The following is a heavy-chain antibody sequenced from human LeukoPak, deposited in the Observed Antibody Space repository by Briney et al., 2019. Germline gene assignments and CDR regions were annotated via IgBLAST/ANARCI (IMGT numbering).Heavy chain of an antibody. D-gene: IGHD3-10*01. CDR3: ARDWGVTMVRGVIITYNWFDP. J-gene: IGHJ5*02. CDR1: GGSFSGYY. Sequence: SETLSLTCAVYGGSFSGYYWSWIWQPPGKGLEWIGYIYYSGSTNYNPSLKSRVTISVDTSKNQFSLKLSSVTATDTAVYYCARDWGVTMVRGVIITYNWFDPWGQGTLVTVSS. CDR2: IYYSGST. V-gene: IGHV4-59*12.